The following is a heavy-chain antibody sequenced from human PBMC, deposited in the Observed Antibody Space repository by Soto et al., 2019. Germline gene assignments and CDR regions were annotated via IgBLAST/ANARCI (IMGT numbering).Heavy chain of an antibody. V-gene: IGHV3-30-3*01. CDR1: GFTFSSYA. D-gene: IGHD1-26*01. CDR2: ISYDGSNK. J-gene: IGHJ4*02. Sequence: PGGSLRLSCAASGFTFSSYAMHWVRQAPGKGLEWVAVISYDGSNKYYADSVKGRFTISRDNSKNTLYLQMNSLRAEDTAVYYCAVLGATKHFDYWGQGNLVTLSS. CDR3: AVLGATKHFDY.